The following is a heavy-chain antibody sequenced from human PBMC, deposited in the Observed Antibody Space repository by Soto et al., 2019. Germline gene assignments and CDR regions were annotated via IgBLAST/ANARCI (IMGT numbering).Heavy chain of an antibody. CDR3: TKGGISGSYYTSGSDAFDI. CDR2: INPSGGGT. J-gene: IGHJ3*02. D-gene: IGHD3-10*01. Sequence: QVQLVQSGAEVKKPGASVKVSCKASGYSFTSHYMHWVRQAPGQGLEWMGLINPSGGGTSYAQKFQGRVTMNRDTSTCTVYMELSRLRSEDTAVFYCTKGGISGSYYTSGSDAFDIWGQGTMVTVSS. CDR1: GYSFTSHY. V-gene: IGHV1-46*03.